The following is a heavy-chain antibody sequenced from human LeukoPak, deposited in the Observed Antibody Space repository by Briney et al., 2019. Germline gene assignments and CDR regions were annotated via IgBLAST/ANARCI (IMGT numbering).Heavy chain of an antibody. CDR2: ISGSGGST. Sequence: LGGSLRLSCAASGFTFSSYAMSWVRQAPGKGLEWVSAISGSGGSTYYADSVKGRFTISRDNSKNTLYLQMNSLRAEDTAVYYCAKRPTDFWSGYSPFDYWGQGTLVTVSS. CDR3: AKRPTDFWSGYSPFDY. CDR1: GFTFSSYA. J-gene: IGHJ4*02. D-gene: IGHD3-3*01. V-gene: IGHV3-23*01.